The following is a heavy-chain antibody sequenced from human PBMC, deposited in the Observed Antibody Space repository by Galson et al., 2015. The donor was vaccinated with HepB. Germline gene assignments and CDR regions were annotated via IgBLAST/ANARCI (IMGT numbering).Heavy chain of an antibody. Sequence: ETLSLTCTVSGGSISSYYWSWIRQPPGKGLEWIGYIYYSGSTNYNPSLKSRVTISVDTSKNQFSLKLSSVTAADTAVYYCARHPPHTAGYSYGYWSYYYYGMDVWGQGTTVTVSS. CDR3: ARHPPHTAGYSYGYWSYYYYGMDV. D-gene: IGHD5-18*01. J-gene: IGHJ6*02. CDR2: IYYSGST. V-gene: IGHV4-59*01. CDR1: GGSISSYY.